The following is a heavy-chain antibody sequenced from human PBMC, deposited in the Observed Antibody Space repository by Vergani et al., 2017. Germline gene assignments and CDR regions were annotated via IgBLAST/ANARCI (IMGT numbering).Heavy chain of an antibody. CDR3: AREYDRAYYYDSSGYWGAFDI. V-gene: IGHV3-30*07. CDR2: ISYDGSNK. CDR1: GFTFSSYA. D-gene: IGHD3-22*01. J-gene: IGHJ3*02. Sequence: QVQLVESGGGVVQPGRSLRLSCAASGFTFSSYAMHWVRQAPGKGLEWVAVISYDGSNKYYADSVKGRFTISRDNSKNTLYLQMNSLRAEDTAVYYCAREYDRAYYYDSSGYWGAFDIWGQGTMVTVSS.